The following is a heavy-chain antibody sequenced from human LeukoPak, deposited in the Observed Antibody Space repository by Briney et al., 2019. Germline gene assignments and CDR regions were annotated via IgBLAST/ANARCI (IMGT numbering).Heavy chain of an antibody. CDR2: IIPIFGTA. Sequence: SVKVSCKASGGTFSSYAISWVRQAPGQGLEWMGGIIPIFGTANYAQKFQGRVTITADKSTSTAYMELSSLRSEDTAVYYCAGSSWYLKINWFDPWGQGTLVTVSP. CDR1: GGTFSSYA. D-gene: IGHD6-13*01. J-gene: IGHJ5*02. V-gene: IGHV1-69*06. CDR3: AGSSWYLKINWFDP.